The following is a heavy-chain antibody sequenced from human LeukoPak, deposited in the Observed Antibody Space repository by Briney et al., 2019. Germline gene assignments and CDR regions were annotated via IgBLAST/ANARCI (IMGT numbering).Heavy chain of an antibody. V-gene: IGHV3-53*01. CDR2: LYSDGRT. D-gene: IGHD6-19*01. CDR1: GFVFSNHW. CDR3: ARVRGSGWNECDY. J-gene: IGHJ4*02. Sequence: GGSLRLSCVASGFVFSNHWVTWVRQAPGKGLEWISILYSDGRTFYADSVKGRLTISRDNSRNTLYLQMNSLRAEDTAVYYCARVRGSGWNECDYWGQGTLVIVSS.